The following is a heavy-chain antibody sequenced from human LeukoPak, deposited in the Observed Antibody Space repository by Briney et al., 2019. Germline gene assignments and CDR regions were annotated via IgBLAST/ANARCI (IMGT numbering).Heavy chain of an antibody. D-gene: IGHD4-11*01. CDR1: GYTFTGYY. CDR2: INPNSGGT. V-gene: IGHV1-2*04. CDR3: AKNTVTPSRTWYYFDS. J-gene: IGHJ4*02. Sequence: ASVKVSCKASGYTFTGYYMHWVRQAPGQGLEWMGWINPNSGGTNYAQKLQGWVTMTRDTSISTAYMELSRLRSDDTAVYYCAKNTVTPSRTWYYFDSWGQGTLVTVSS.